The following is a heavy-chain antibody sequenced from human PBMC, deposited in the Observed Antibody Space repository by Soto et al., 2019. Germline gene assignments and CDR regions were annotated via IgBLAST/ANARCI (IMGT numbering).Heavy chain of an antibody. Sequence: QVQLVQSGAEVKKPGASVKVSCKASGYTLTTFFMHWVRQAPGQGLEWLGVINPGYPAGSSTTYAKKLQGSVTMTPATSTGTVYMELSRLRSDDTAVYYCARDAIVAGATTGMDVWGQGTTVTVSS. CDR3: ARDAIVAGATTGMDV. J-gene: IGHJ6*02. D-gene: IGHD1-26*01. CDR2: INPGYPAGSST. CDR1: GYTLTTFF. V-gene: IGHV1-46*04.